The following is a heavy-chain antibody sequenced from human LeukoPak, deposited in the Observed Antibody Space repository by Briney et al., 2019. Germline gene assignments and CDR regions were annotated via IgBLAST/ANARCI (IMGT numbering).Heavy chain of an antibody. V-gene: IGHV1-2*04. CDR3: ARAGHTTSAAAGFDY. J-gene: IGHJ4*02. CDR1: GYTFTGYY. CDR2: INPNSGGT. D-gene: IGHD6-13*01. Sequence: ASVKVSCKASGYTFTGYYMHWVRQAPGQGLEWMGWINPNSGGTNYAQKFQGWVTMTRDTSISTAYMELSRLRSDDTAVYYCARAGHTTSAAAGFDYWGQGTLVTVSS.